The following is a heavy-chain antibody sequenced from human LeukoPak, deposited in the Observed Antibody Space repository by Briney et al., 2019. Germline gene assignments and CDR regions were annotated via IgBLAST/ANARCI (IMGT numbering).Heavy chain of an antibody. J-gene: IGHJ6*04. CDR2: INPNSGDT. CDR1: GYIFTGYY. CDR3: ATARMDV. V-gene: IGHV1-2*02. Sequence: GASVKVSCKASGYIFTGYYMHWVRQAPGQGLEWMGWINPNSGDTNYAQKFQGRVTMTEDTSTDTAYMELSSLRSEDTAVYYCATARMDVWGKGTTVTISS.